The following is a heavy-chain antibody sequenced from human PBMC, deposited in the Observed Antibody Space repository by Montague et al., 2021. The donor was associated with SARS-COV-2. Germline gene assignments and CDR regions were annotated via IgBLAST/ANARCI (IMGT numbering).Heavy chain of an antibody. CDR2: INGGSSVM. D-gene: IGHD2-2*01. Sequence: SLRLSCAASGFSFGVYEMNWVRQTPGKGLEWVSYINGGSSVMYYADSVMGRFTISRDNAESSLYLQMDSLRAEDTAVYYCAPAVPVADDSWGQGTLVTVS. CDR1: GFSFGVYE. V-gene: IGHV3-48*03. J-gene: IGHJ5*02. CDR3: APAVPVADDS.